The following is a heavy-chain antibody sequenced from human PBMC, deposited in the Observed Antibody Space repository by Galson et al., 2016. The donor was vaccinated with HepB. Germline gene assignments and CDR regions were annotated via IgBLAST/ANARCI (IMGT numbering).Heavy chain of an antibody. CDR1: GYTFTGYR. CDR2: INVGNGIT. Sequence: SVKVSCKASGYTFTGYRILWVRQAPGQSLEWMGWINVGNGITKYSEKVQGRVTITSDTSASTVHMELSSLISGDTAVYYCARDGEPLYDYGMDVWGQGTTVIVSS. V-gene: IGHV1-3*01. D-gene: IGHD1-14*01. CDR3: ARDGEPLYDYGMDV. J-gene: IGHJ6*02.